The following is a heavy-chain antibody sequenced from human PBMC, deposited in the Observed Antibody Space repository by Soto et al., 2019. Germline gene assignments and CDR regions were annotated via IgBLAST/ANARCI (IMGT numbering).Heavy chain of an antibody. CDR3: ASENWNSY. CDR1: GFTFNIYW. Sequence: EVQLVESGGGLVQPGGSLRLSCVASGFTFNIYWMHWVRQAPGKGLEWVSRIDNDGSATTYADSVKGRFTISRDNAKNTLFLQMNTLRVDDTAVYYFASENWNSYWGQGTLVTVSS. V-gene: IGHV3-74*01. CDR2: IDNDGSAT. J-gene: IGHJ4*02. D-gene: IGHD1-7*01.